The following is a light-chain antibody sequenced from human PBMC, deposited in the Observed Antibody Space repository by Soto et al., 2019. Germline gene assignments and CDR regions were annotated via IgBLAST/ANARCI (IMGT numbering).Light chain of an antibody. CDR1: QSVSRN. Sequence: EIVMTQSPATLSVSPGERATLSCRASQSVSRNLAWYQQKFGQAPRLLIYDASTRATDIPDRFSGSGSGTQFTLTITSLQSEDFAVYYCQQYNNWPLLTFGGGTKVDI. CDR3: QQYNNWPLLT. V-gene: IGKV3-15*01. J-gene: IGKJ4*01. CDR2: DAS.